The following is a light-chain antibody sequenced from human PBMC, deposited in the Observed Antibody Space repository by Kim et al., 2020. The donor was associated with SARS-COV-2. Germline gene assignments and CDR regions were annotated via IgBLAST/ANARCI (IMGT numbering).Light chain of an antibody. V-gene: IGKV3-15*01. CDR3: QQYNVWPLT. CDR2: GAS. Sequence: LSPGERATLSCGASQSIGRNLAWYQQIPGQAPRLLIYGASTRATGIPARFSGSGSGTEFTLTITSLQSEDFAVFYCQQYNVWPLTFGRGTRLEIK. J-gene: IGKJ5*01. CDR1: QSIGRN.